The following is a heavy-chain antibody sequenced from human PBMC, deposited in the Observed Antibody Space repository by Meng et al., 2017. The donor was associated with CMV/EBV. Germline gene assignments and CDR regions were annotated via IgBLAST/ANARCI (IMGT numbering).Heavy chain of an antibody. CDR3: ARGGNWFDP. V-gene: IGHV4-34*01. CDR1: GGCFSGYY. CDR2: INHSGST. J-gene: IGHJ5*02. Sequence: VQRQQWGAVLLKPSETLSLTCAVYGGCFSGYYWSWIRQPPGKGLEWIGEINHSGSTNYNPSLKSRVTISVDTSKNQFSLKLSSVTAADTAVYYCARGGNWFDPWGQGTLVTVSS.